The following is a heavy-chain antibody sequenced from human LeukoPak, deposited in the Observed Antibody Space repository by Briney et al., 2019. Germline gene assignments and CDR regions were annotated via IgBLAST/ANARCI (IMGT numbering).Heavy chain of an antibody. CDR3: ARGVTMVRGVGYYFDY. CDR2: NIPILGIA. V-gene: IGHV1-69*02. J-gene: IGHJ4*02. CDR1: VGTFSSYT. D-gene: IGHD3-10*01. Sequence: SVKVSCKGSVGTFSSYTIGWVRHAPGQGLEWMGRNIPILGIASYAQKFQGRVTITADKSTSTPYMELSSLRSEDTAVYYCARGVTMVRGVGYYFDYWGKGTLVSVSS.